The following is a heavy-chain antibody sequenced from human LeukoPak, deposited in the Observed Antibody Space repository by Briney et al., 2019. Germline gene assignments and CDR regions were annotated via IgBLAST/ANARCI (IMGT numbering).Heavy chain of an antibody. CDR1: GGSIGDYY. V-gene: IGHV4-59*08. D-gene: IGHD2-2*01. J-gene: IGHJ4*02. CDR3: ARHAAFAEYQSHLTHFDY. Sequence: SETLSLTCTVSGGSIGDYYWSWIRQPPGKRLEWIGYIYHSGSTNYNSSLKSRVTISVDTSKNQFSLKLSSVTAADTAVYYCARHAAFAEYQSHLTHFDYWGQGTLVTVSS. CDR2: IYHSGST.